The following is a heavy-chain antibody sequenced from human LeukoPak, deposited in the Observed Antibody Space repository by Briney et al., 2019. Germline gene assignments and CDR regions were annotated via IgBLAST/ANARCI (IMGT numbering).Heavy chain of an antibody. CDR2: ISGSGGST. D-gene: IGHD5-12*01. J-gene: IGHJ4*02. CDR3: VPPGVATAD. CDR1: GFTFSSHA. Sequence: GGSLRLSCAASGFTFSSHAMSWVRQAPGKGLEWVSAISGSGGSTYYADSVKGRFTISRDNSKNTLYLQMNSLRAEDMAVYYCVPPGVATADWGQGTLVTVSS. V-gene: IGHV3-23*01.